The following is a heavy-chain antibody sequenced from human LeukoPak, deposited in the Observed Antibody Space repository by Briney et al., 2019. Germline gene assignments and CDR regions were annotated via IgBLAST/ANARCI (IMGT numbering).Heavy chain of an antibody. Sequence: ASVKVSCKASGYTFTSYGISWVRQAPGQGLEWMGWISAYNGNTNHAQKLQGRVTMTTDTSTTTAFMELRSLRSDDTAVYYCARGGVYGDFPYYFDFWGQGTLVTVSS. J-gene: IGHJ4*02. V-gene: IGHV1-18*01. CDR1: GYTFTSYG. CDR3: ARGGVYGDFPYYFDF. D-gene: IGHD2-21*02. CDR2: ISAYNGNT.